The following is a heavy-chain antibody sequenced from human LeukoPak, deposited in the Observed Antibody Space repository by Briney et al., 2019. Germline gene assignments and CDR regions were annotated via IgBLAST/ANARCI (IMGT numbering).Heavy chain of an antibody. CDR2: ISSSSSLI. CDR1: GSTFSTYS. CDR3: ARDRRGLSGFDY. V-gene: IGHV3-48*01. Sequence: GGSLRLSCAASGSTFSTYSMNWVRQAPGKGLEWVSYISSSSSLIYYADSLKGRFTISRDNAKSSLYLQMNSLRAEDTAVYYCARDRRGLSGFDYWGQGTLVTVSS. J-gene: IGHJ4*02. D-gene: IGHD3-16*02.